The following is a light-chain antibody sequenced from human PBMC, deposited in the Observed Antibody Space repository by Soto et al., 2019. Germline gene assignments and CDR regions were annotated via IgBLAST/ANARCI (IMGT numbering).Light chain of an antibody. Sequence: EVFLTRSPGTLSLSPGERATLSCRASQSVGSDLAWYQQKPGQAPRLLIYGASNRATGIPDRFSGSGSGTDFTLTISRLEPEDFAVYYCQQYGSSGTFGQGTKVDIK. CDR1: QSVGSD. J-gene: IGKJ1*01. V-gene: IGKV3-20*01. CDR3: QQYGSSGT. CDR2: GAS.